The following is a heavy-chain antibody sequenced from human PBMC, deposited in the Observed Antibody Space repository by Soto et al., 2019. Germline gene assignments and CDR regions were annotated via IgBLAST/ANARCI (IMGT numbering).Heavy chain of an antibody. J-gene: IGHJ4*02. CDR2: IIPILGIA. CDR1: GGTFSSYT. Sequence: QVQLVQSGAEVKKPGSSVKVSCKASGGTFSSYTISWVRQAPGQGLEWMGRIIPILGIANYAQKFQGRVTITADTSTSTVYMEMGSPIAVDTAVYYCARVGSSSWNLDYWGQGTLFTVSS. V-gene: IGHV1-69*02. D-gene: IGHD6-13*01. CDR3: ARVGSSSWNLDY.